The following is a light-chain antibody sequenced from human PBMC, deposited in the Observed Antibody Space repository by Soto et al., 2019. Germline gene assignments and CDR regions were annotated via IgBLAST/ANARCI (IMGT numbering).Light chain of an antibody. CDR1: RSDVATYNY. CDR2: DVS. J-gene: IGLJ2*01. CDR3: SSYSDSSTTVV. V-gene: IGLV2-14*03. Sequence: QSVLTQPASVSGSPGQSISISCTGSRSDVATYNYVSWYQQHPGKVPKLMIFDVSNRPSGVSNRFSGSKSGNTASLTISGLQAEDEADYYCSSYSDSSTTVVFGGGTKLTVL.